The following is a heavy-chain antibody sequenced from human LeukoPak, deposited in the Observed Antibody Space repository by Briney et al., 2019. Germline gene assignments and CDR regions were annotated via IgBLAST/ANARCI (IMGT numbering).Heavy chain of an antibody. CDR1: GYTFTSYG. Sequence: SVKVSCKASGYTFTSYGISWVRQAPGQGLEWMGGIIPIFGTANYAQKFQGRVTITTDESTSTAYMELSSLRSEDTAVYYCARPYSSSSGRAFDIWGQGTMVTVSS. CDR2: IIPIFGTA. CDR3: ARPYSSSSGRAFDI. J-gene: IGHJ3*02. D-gene: IGHD6-6*01. V-gene: IGHV1-69*05.